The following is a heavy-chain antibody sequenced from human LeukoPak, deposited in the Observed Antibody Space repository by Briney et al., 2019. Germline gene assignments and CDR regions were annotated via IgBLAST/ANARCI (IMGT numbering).Heavy chain of an antibody. Sequence: PGGSLRLSCAASGFTFSSYEMNWVRQAPGKGLEWVSYISSSGSTIYYADSVKGRFTISRDNTKNSLYLQMNSLRAEDTAVYYCARDFRAVAGTWWFDPWGQGTLVTVSS. V-gene: IGHV3-48*03. CDR3: ARDFRAVAGTWWFDP. J-gene: IGHJ5*02. D-gene: IGHD6-19*01. CDR2: ISSSGSTI. CDR1: GFTFSSYE.